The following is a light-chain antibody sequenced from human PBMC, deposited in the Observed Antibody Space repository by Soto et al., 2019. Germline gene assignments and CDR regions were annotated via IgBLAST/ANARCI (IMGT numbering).Light chain of an antibody. CDR3: QQSYSIPWT. Sequence: DIQMTQSPSSLSASVGDRVTIACRASQSINTFLNWYEVKPGKAPKLLIYAASSLQSGVPSRFSGSGSGTDFTLTISSLQPEDFATYYFQQSYSIPWTFGQGTKVEIK. J-gene: IGKJ1*01. CDR1: QSINTF. V-gene: IGKV1-39*01. CDR2: AAS.